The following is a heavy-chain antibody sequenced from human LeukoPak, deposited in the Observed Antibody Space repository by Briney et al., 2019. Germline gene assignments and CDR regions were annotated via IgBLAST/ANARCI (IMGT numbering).Heavy chain of an antibody. CDR1: GFIFSTYS. CDR3: ARVLWFGEVLKGDAFDI. D-gene: IGHD3-10*01. V-gene: IGHV3-21*01. J-gene: IGHJ3*02. Sequence: GGSLRLSCVASGFIFSTYSMNWVRQAPGKGLEWVSCISSDKTYIHYADSVKGRFTISRDDAKNSLYLQMNSLRAEDTAVYYCARVLWFGEVLKGDAFDIWGQGTMVTVSS. CDR2: ISSDKTYI.